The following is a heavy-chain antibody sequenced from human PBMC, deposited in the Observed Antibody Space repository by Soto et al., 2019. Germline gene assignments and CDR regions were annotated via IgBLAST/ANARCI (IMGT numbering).Heavy chain of an antibody. CDR3: AKERTMVRGVIITYYGMDV. J-gene: IGHJ6*02. D-gene: IGHD3-10*01. Sequence: GGSLRLSCAASGFTFSSYGMHWVRQAPGKGLEWVAVISYDGSKKYYADSVKGRFTISRDNSKNTLYLQMNSLRAEDTAVYYCAKERTMVRGVIITYYGMDVWGQGTTVTVSS. CDR1: GFTFSSYG. CDR2: ISYDGSKK. V-gene: IGHV3-30*18.